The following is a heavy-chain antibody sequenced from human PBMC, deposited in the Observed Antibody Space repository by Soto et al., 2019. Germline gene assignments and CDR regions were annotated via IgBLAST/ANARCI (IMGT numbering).Heavy chain of an antibody. J-gene: IGHJ5*02. Sequence: ASVKVSCKASGYTFTSYGISWVRQAPVQGLEWMGWISAYNGNTNYAQKLQGRVTMTTDTSTSTAYMELRSLRSDDTAVYYCARDPGEYCSSTSCKHNWFDPWGQGTLVTVSS. D-gene: IGHD2-2*01. V-gene: IGHV1-18*01. CDR2: ISAYNGNT. CDR3: ARDPGEYCSSTSCKHNWFDP. CDR1: GYTFTSYG.